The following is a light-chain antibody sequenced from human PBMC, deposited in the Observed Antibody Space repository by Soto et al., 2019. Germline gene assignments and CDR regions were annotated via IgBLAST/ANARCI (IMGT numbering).Light chain of an antibody. CDR3: TSYATGDTFP. J-gene: IGLJ2*01. V-gene: IGLV2-8*01. CDR2: EVD. Sequence: QSALTQPPSASGSPGQSVTISCTGTSRDVGGYNRVSWYQHHPGKVPKLLIYEVDKRPSGVPDRFSGSKSGNTASLTVSGLQAEDEADYYCTSYATGDTFPFGGGTKLTVL. CDR1: SRDVGGYNR.